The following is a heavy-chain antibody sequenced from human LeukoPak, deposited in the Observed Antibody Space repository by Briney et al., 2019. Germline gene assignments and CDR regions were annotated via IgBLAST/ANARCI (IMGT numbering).Heavy chain of an antibody. CDR3: ARSRRSSSFDY. Sequence: SETLSLTCTVSGGSINSYYWSWIRQPAGKGLEWIGRIYTSGSTNYNPSLKSRVTMSVDTSKSQFSLKLSSVTAADTAVYYCARSRRSSSFDYWGQGTLVTVSS. CDR1: GGSINSYY. J-gene: IGHJ4*02. V-gene: IGHV4-4*07. D-gene: IGHD6-6*01. CDR2: IYTSGST.